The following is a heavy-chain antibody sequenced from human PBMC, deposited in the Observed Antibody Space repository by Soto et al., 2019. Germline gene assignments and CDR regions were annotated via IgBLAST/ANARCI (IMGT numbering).Heavy chain of an antibody. J-gene: IGHJ4*02. CDR1: GFTFSSYA. V-gene: IGHV3-23*01. Sequence: GGSLRLSCAASGFTFSSYAMSWVRQAPGKGLEWVSAISGSGGSTYYADSVKGRFTISRDNSKNTLYLQMNSLRAEDTAVYYCAKEVYTYYYDSSGYPFDYWGQGTLVTVSS. CDR3: AKEVYTYYYDSSGYPFDY. D-gene: IGHD3-22*01. CDR2: ISGSGGST.